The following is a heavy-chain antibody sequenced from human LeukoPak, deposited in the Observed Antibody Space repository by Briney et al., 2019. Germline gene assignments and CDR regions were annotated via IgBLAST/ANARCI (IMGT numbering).Heavy chain of an antibody. Sequence: GGSLRLSCAASGFTFSSYGMHWVRQAPGKGLEWVAVIWYDGSNKYYADSVKGRFTISRDNSKNTLYLQMNSLRAGDTAVYHCAKDRDYYDSSGYHTDAFDIWGQRTMVTVSS. CDR1: GFTFSSYG. D-gene: IGHD3-22*01. J-gene: IGHJ3*02. V-gene: IGHV3-33*06. CDR2: IWYDGSNK. CDR3: AKDRDYYDSSGYHTDAFDI.